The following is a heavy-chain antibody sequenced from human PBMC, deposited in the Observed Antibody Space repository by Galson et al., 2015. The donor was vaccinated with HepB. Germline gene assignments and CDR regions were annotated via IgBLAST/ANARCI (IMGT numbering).Heavy chain of an antibody. CDR1: GGTFSSYA. Sequence: SVKVSCKASGGTFSSYAISWVRQAPGQGLEWMGGIIPIFGTANYAQKFQGRVTITADESTSTAYMELSSLRSEDTAVYYCARVGSSLRSWSGYYWGENYYYGMDVWGQGTTVTVSS. CDR3: ARVGSSLRSWSGYYWGENYYYGMDV. V-gene: IGHV1-69*13. CDR2: IIPIFGTA. D-gene: IGHD3-3*01. J-gene: IGHJ6*02.